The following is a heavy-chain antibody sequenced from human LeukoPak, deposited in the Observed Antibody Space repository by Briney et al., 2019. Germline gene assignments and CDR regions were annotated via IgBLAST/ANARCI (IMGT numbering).Heavy chain of an antibody. D-gene: IGHD3-16*02. J-gene: IGHJ4*02. V-gene: IGHV1-2*02. CDR2: INPNSGGT. CDR1: GYTFTGYY. Sequence: ASVKVSCKASGYTFTGYYMHWVRQAPGQGLEWMGWINPNSGGTNYAQKFQGRVTMTRDTSISTAYTELSRLRSDDTAVYYCARDVERIPFHYDYVWGSYRSPSFDYWGQGTLVTVSS. CDR3: ARDVERIPFHYDYVWGSYRSPSFDY.